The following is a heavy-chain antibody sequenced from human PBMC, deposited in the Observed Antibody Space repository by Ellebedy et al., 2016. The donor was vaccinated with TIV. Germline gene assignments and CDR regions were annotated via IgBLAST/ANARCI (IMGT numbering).Heavy chain of an antibody. CDR3: AKGPMGTYYFDY. Sequence: GESLKISCAASGFTFDDYTMHWVRQAPGKGLEWVSLISWDGGSTYYADSVKGRFTISIDNSKHSLYLQMNSLRTEDTALYYCAKGPMGTYYFDYWGQGTLVTVSS. CDR1: GFTFDDYT. J-gene: IGHJ4*02. CDR2: ISWDGGST. V-gene: IGHV3-43*01. D-gene: IGHD7-27*01.